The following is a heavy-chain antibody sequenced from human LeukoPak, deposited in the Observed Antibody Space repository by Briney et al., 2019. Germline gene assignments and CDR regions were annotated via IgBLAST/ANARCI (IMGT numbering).Heavy chain of an antibody. V-gene: IGHV3-43*01. CDR2: ISWDGGST. Sequence: GGSLRLSCAASGFTFDDYTMHWVRQAPGKGLEWVSLISWDGGSTYYADSVKGRFTISRDNSKNSLYQQMNSLRTEDTALYYCAKGSGGYVDCWGQGTLVTVSS. CDR3: AKGSGGYVDC. J-gene: IGHJ4*02. CDR1: GFTFDDYT. D-gene: IGHD3-10*01.